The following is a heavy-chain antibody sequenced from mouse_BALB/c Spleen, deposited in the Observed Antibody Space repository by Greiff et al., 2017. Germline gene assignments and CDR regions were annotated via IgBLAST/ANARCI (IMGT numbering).Heavy chain of an antibody. V-gene: IGHV1-5*01. Sequence: IQLQQSGTVLARPGASVKMSCKASGYSFTSYWMHWVKQRPGQGLEWIGAIYPGNSDTSYNQKFKGKAKLTAVTSASTAYMELSSLTNEDSAVYYCTRGTTAHWYFDVWGAGTTVTVSS. CDR2: IYPGNSDT. CDR1: GYSFTSYW. J-gene: IGHJ1*01. CDR3: TRGTTAHWYFDV. D-gene: IGHD2-1*01.